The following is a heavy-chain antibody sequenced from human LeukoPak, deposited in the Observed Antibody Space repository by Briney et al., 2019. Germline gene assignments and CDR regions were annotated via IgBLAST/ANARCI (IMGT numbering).Heavy chain of an antibody. CDR1: GGSFSGYY. D-gene: IGHD2-2*01. V-gene: IGHV4-34*01. CDR3: ASNIVVVPEDAFDI. J-gene: IGHJ3*02. CDR2: INHSGST. Sequence: SETLSLTCAVYGGSFSGYYWSWLRQPPGKGLEWIGEINHSGSTNYNPSLKSRVTISVDTSKNQFSLKLSSVTAADTAVYYCASNIVVVPEDAFDIWGQGTMVTVSS.